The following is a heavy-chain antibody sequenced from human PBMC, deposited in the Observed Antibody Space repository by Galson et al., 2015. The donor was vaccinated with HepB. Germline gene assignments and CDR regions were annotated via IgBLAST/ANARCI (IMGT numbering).Heavy chain of an antibody. D-gene: IGHD3-3*02. V-gene: IGHV1-2*06. CDR1: GYTFTGYY. CDR2: INPNSGGT. Sequence: SVKVSCKASGYTFTGYYMHWVRQAPGQGLEWMGRINPNSGGTNYAQKFQGRVTMTRDTSISTAYMELSRLRSDDTAVYYCAREGIFRFGAFDIWGQGTMVTVSS. CDR3: AREGIFRFGAFDI. J-gene: IGHJ3*02.